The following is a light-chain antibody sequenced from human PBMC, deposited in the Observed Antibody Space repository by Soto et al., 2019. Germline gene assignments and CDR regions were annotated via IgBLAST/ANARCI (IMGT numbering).Light chain of an antibody. J-gene: IGKJ2*01. CDR1: QSVSSSY. CDR2: GAS. V-gene: IGKV3-20*01. CDR3: QQYVSSSYT. Sequence: EIVLTQSPGTLSLSPGERATLSCRASQSVSSSYLAWYQQKPGQAPRLLIYGASSRATGIPDRFSGSGSGTDFNLTISRLEPEDFAVYYCQQYVSSSYTFGQGTKLEIK.